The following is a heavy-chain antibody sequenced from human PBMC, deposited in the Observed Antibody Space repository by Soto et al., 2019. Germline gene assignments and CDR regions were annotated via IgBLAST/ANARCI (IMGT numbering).Heavy chain of an antibody. CDR1: GFTFSSYG. V-gene: IGHV3-30*18. CDR2: ISYDGSNK. D-gene: IGHD1-26*01. CDR3: AKSMDSGSYVPDY. J-gene: IGHJ4*02. Sequence: QVQLVESGGGVVQPGRSLRLSCAASGFTFSSYGMHWVRQAPGKGLEWVAVISYDGSNKYYADSVKGRFTISRDXSKXXLXXXXNSLRAEDTAVYYCAKSMDSGSYVPDYWGQGTLVTVSS.